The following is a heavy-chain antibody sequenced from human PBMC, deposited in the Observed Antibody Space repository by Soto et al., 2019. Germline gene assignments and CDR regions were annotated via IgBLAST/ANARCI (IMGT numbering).Heavy chain of an antibody. V-gene: IGHV3-7*05. CDR3: ARDPYSIHFDY. CDR1: GFTFSSYW. Sequence: PGGALRLSCAASGFTFSSYWMSWVRQAPGKGLEWVANIKQDGSEKYYVDSVKGRFTISRDNAKNSLYLQMNSLRAEDTAVYYCARDPYSIHFDYWGQGTLVTVSS. D-gene: IGHD1-26*01. CDR2: IKQDGSEK. J-gene: IGHJ4*02.